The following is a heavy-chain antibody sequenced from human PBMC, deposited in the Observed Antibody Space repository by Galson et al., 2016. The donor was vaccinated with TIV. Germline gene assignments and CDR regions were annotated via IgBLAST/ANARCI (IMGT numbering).Heavy chain of an antibody. Sequence: SVKVSCKAPGGTFISYTLSWVRQAPGQGLEWMGRIFPVLGMTNYAQNFQGRVTITADRSTGTAYLELSSLKPGDTAVYYCARADSVDISSTEYWGQGTLVTVSS. V-gene: IGHV1-69*02. CDR1: GGTFISYT. CDR2: IFPVLGMT. J-gene: IGHJ4*02. CDR3: ARADSVDISSTEY. D-gene: IGHD3-9*01.